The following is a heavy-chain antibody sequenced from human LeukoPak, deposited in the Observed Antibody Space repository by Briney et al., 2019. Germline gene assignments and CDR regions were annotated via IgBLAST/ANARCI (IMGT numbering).Heavy chain of an antibody. Sequence: ASVKVSCKASGYIFTSYPIHWVCQAPGQRLEWMGWINTGNGNTKYSQRFEGRVTVTTDTSAAAAYMELSSLRSEDTAVYYCAREETHHVYYGMDVWGQGTMVTVSS. D-gene: IGHD1-14*01. J-gene: IGHJ6*02. CDR2: INTGNGNT. CDR1: GYIFTSYP. CDR3: AREETHHVYYGMDV. V-gene: IGHV1-3*04.